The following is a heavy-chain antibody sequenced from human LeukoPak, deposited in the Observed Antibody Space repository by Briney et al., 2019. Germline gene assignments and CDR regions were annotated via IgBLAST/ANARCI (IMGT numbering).Heavy chain of an antibody. CDR3: ARDIRLTGPLGWSDP. J-gene: IGHJ5*02. CDR1: GGSISSYY. V-gene: IGHV4-59*01. CDR2: IYYSGST. D-gene: IGHD1-20*01. Sequence: SETLSLTCTVSGGSISSYYWSWIRQPPGKGLEWIGYIYYSGSTNYNPSLKSRVTISVDTSKNQFSLKLSSVTAADTAVYYCARDIRLTGPLGWSDPWGQGTLVTVSS.